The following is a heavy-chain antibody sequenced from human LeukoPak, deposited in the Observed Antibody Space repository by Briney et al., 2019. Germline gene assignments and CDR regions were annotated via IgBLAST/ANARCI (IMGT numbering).Heavy chain of an antibody. D-gene: IGHD3-10*01. Sequence: ASVKVSCKASGGTFSSYAISWVRQAPEQGLEWMGRIIPILGIANYAQKFQGRVTITADKSTSTAYMELSSLRSEDTAVYYCARGGSGSFIDYWGQGTLVTVSS. CDR2: IIPILGIA. CDR3: ARGGSGSFIDY. CDR1: GGTFSSYA. J-gene: IGHJ4*02. V-gene: IGHV1-69*04.